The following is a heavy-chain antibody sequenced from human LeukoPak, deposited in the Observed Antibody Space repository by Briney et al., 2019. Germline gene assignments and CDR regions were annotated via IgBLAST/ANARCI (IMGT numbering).Heavy chain of an antibody. D-gene: IGHD4-17*01. CDR1: GYTFTGYY. J-gene: IGHJ4*02. CDR3: ARVHYGDYLGPFDY. Sequence: ASVKVSCKASGYTFTGYYTHWVRQAPGQGLEWMGWINPNSGGTNYAQKFQGRVTMTRDTSISTAYMELSRLRSDDTAVYYCARVHYGDYLGPFDYWGQGTLVTVSS. CDR2: INPNSGGT. V-gene: IGHV1-2*02.